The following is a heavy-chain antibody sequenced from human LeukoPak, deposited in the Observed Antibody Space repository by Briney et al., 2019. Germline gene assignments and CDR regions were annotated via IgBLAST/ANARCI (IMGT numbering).Heavy chain of an antibody. Sequence: GGSLRLSCAASGFTFSNAWMSWVRQAPGKGLEWVGRIKSKTDGGTTDYAAPVKGRFTISRDDSKNTLYLQMNSLRAEDTALYYCAKDIRAGTTHGGFDYWGQGTLVTVSS. CDR3: AKDIRAGTTHGGFDY. V-gene: IGHV3-15*01. CDR1: GFTFSNAW. D-gene: IGHD1-1*01. J-gene: IGHJ4*02. CDR2: IKSKTDGGTT.